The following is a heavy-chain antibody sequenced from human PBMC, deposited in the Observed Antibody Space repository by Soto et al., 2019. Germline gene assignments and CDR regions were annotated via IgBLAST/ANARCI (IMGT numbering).Heavy chain of an antibody. D-gene: IGHD3-3*01. V-gene: IGHV3-74*01. CDR3: ANGNFDRGYGFWSGPPLGY. J-gene: IGHJ4*02. Sequence: GGSLRLSCAASGFIFSNYWMYWVRQAPGKGLVWVSRINSDGSSTSYADSVKGRFTISRDNAKNTLYLQMNSLRVEDMAVYYCANGNFDRGYGFWSGPPLGYWGQGTLVTVSS. CDR2: INSDGSST. CDR1: GFIFSNYW.